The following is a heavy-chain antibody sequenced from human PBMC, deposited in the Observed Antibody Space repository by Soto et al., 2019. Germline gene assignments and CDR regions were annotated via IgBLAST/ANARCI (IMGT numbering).Heavy chain of an antibody. CDR2: IYSGGST. V-gene: IGHV3-66*01. CDR3: ARETSGPDYDILTSYYEGAFDI. Sequence: PGGSLRLSCAASGFTFSSYAMSWVRQAPGKGLEWVSVIYSGGSTYYADSVKGRFSISRDNSKNTLYLQMNSLRAEDTAVYYCARETSGPDYDILTSYYEGAFDIWGQRTMVTVSS. D-gene: IGHD3-9*01. CDR1: GFTFSSYA. J-gene: IGHJ3*02.